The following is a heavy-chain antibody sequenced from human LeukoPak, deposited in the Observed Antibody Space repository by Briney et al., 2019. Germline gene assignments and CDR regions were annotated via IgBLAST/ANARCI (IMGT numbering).Heavy chain of an antibody. J-gene: IGHJ4*02. CDR1: GFTFNTYA. V-gene: IGHV3-23*01. D-gene: IGHD3-22*01. CDR2: VSGSGAGT. CDR3: ARAHYYDSSGLDF. Sequence: GGSLRLSCAASGFTFNTYAMSWVRQAPGKGLEWVAAVSGSGAGTYYADSVKGRFTISRDNSKTIMYLQMNSLRAEDTAVYYCARAHYYDSSGLDFWGQGTLVTVSS.